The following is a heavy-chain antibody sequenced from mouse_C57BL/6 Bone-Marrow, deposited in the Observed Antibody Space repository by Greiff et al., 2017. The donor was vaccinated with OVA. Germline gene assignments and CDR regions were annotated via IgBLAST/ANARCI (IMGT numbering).Heavy chain of an antibody. CDR1: GYTFTDYE. Sequence: VKLQESGAELVRPGASVTLSCKASGYTFTDYEMHWVKQTPVHGLEWIGAIDPETGGTAYNQKFKGKAILTADKSSSTAYMELRSLTSEDSAVYYCTKEAWDWGQGTLVTVSA. V-gene: IGHV1-15*01. J-gene: IGHJ3*01. D-gene: IGHD4-1*01. CDR3: TKEAWD. CDR2: IDPETGGT.